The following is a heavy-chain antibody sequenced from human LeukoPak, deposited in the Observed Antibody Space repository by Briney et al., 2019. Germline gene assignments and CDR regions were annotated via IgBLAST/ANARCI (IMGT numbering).Heavy chain of an antibody. CDR3: ARQQRGAFDY. CDR2: TYYRSKWYN. Sequence: GLXXLGRTYYRSKWYNDYAVSVRSRITINPDTAKNQFSLQLNSVTPEDTAVYYCARQQRGAFDYWGQGTLVTVSS. J-gene: IGHJ4*02. D-gene: IGHD6-13*01. V-gene: IGHV6-1*01.